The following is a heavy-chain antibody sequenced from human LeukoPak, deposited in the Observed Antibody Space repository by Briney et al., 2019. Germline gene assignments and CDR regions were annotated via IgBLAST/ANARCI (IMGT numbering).Heavy chain of an antibody. CDR1: GYTFTNYY. J-gene: IGHJ4*02. V-gene: IGHV1-46*01. CDR2: INPSGGIT. CDR3: EIYTGYDSF. Sequence: GASVKVSCKASGYTFTNYYMHWVRQAPGQGLEWMGIINPSGGITNYAQKLQGRVTMTTDTSTSTAYMELRSLRSEDTAVYYCEIYTGYDSFWGQGTLVTVSS. D-gene: IGHD5-12*01.